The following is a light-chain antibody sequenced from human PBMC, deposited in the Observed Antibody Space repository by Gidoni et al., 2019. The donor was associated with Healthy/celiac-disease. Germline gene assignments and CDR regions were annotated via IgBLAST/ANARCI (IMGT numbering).Light chain of an antibody. CDR3: QQYYCTPSWT. CDR1: QSVLYSSNNKNY. CDR2: WAS. Sequence: DIVMTQSPDSLAVSLGERATINCNSSQSVLYSSNNKNYLAWYQQKPGQPPKLLIYWASTRSSGVPDRFSGSGSGTDVTLTISSLQAEDVAVYYCQQYYCTPSWTFXQXTKVEIK. J-gene: IGKJ1*01. V-gene: IGKV4-1*01.